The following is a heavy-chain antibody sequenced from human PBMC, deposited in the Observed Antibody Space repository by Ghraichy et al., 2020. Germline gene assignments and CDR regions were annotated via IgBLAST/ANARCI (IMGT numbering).Heavy chain of an antibody. CDR2: IKSKTDGGTT. CDR1: GFTFSNAW. V-gene: IGHV3-15*01. Sequence: GGSLRLSCAASGFTFSNAWMSWVRQAPGKGLEWVGRIKSKTDGGTTDYAAPVKGRFTISRDDSKNTLYLQMNSLKTEDTAVYYCTTDHLDDFWSGHDAFDIWGQGTMVTVSS. J-gene: IGHJ3*02. CDR3: TTDHLDDFWSGHDAFDI. D-gene: IGHD3-3*01.